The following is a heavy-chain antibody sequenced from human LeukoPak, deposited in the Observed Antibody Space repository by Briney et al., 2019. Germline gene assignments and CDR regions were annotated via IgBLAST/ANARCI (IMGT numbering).Heavy chain of an antibody. V-gene: IGHV3-74*01. CDR1: GFNFTNYW. CDR2: INGDGSRT. J-gene: IGHJ4*02. CDR3: ARDIASRRCDY. Sequence: PRRSLRLSCAAPGFNFTNYWMYSVRQAPRNGLMWVSHINGDGSRTRYADSVKGRFTISSDNAKNTLYLQMNSLRAEDTAVYYCARDIASRRCDYWGQGTPVTVSS. D-gene: IGHD6-6*01.